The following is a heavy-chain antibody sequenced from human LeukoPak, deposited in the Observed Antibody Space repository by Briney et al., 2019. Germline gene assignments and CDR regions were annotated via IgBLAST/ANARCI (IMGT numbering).Heavy chain of an antibody. CDR3: ATDYEYGSGSYYNRFDF. CDR2: ISKGAKNK. CDR1: GFTFINYA. J-gene: IGHJ4*02. D-gene: IGHD3-10*01. Sequence: GRSLRLSCAASGFTFINYAVHWVRQAPGKGLEWVAVISKGAKNKDYADSVKGRFAISRDDSKNILYLQMNSRGAEDTAVYYCATDYEYGSGSYYNRFDFWGQGTLVTVSS. V-gene: IGHV3-30*09.